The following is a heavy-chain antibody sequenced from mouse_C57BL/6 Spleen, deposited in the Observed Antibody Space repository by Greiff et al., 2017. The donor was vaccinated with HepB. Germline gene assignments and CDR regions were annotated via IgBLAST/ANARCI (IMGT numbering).Heavy chain of an antibody. CDR2: ISGGGGNT. Sequence: EVKLVESGGGLVKPGGSLKLSCAASGFTFSSYTMSWVRQTPEKRLEWVATISGGGGNTYYPDSVKGRFTISRDNAKNTLYLQMSSLRSEDTALYYCARRPYYFDYWGQGTTLTVSS. CDR1: GFTFSSYT. CDR3: ARRPYYFDY. V-gene: IGHV5-9*01. J-gene: IGHJ2*01.